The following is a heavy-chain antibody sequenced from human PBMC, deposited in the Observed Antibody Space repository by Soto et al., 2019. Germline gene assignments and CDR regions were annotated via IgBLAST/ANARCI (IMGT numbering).Heavy chain of an antibody. V-gene: IGHV3-23*01. D-gene: IGHD3-16*01. CDR2: ISGSGGST. CDR3: AKDFSSIRLFPH. Sequence: EVQLLESGGGLVQPGGSLRLSCAASGFTFSSYAMSWVRQAPGKGLEWVSAISGSGGSTYYADSVKGRFTISRDNTKNPLYLQMTSLRAEDTAVYYRAKDFSSIRLFPHWGQGTLVTVSS. J-gene: IGHJ1*01. CDR1: GFTFSSYA.